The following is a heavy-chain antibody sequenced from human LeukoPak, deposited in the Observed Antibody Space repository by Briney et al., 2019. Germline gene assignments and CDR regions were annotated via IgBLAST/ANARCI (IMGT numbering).Heavy chain of an antibody. CDR1: GFTFSDYY. CDR2: ISGSGRTI. V-gene: IGHV3-11*04. Sequence: PGGSLRLYCVASGFTFSDYYMTWIRQAPGKGLEWISYISGSGRTIFYADSVKGRFTISRDNAKNSLSLQMNSLRAEDTAVYYCARAYSSSSGRDAFDIWGQGTMVTVSS. J-gene: IGHJ3*02. CDR3: ARAYSSSSGRDAFDI. D-gene: IGHD6-13*01.